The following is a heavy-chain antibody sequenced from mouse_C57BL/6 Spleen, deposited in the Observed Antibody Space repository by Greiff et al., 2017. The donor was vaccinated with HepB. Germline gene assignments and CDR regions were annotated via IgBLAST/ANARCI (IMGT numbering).Heavy chain of an antibody. CDR3: ARDYYGSSPYFDY. CDR1: GYTFTSYW. J-gene: IGHJ2*01. Sequence: QVQLKQSGAELVKPGASVKLSCKASGYTFTSYWMHWVKQRPGRGLEWIGRIDPNSGGTKYNEKFKSKATLTVDKPSSTAYMQLSSLTSEDSAVYHCARDYYGSSPYFDYWGQGTTLTVSS. D-gene: IGHD1-1*01. V-gene: IGHV1-72*01. CDR2: IDPNSGGT.